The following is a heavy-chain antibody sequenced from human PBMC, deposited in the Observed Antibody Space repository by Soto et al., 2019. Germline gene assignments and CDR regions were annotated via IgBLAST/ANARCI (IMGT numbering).Heavy chain of an antibody. D-gene: IGHD3-22*01. CDR1: GGSNSSGGYY. J-gene: IGHJ4*02. CDR3: ARSDYYDSSGYYYVGY. CDR2: IYYSGST. Sequence: SQTLSLTCTVSGGSNSSGGYYWSWIRQHPGKGLEWIGYIYYSGSTYYNPSLKSRVTISVDTSKNQFSLKLSSVTAADTAVYYCARSDYYDSSGYYYVGYWGQGTLVTVSS. V-gene: IGHV4-31*03.